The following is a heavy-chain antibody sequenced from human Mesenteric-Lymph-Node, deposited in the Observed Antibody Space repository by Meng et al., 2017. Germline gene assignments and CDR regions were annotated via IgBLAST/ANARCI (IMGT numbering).Heavy chain of an antibody. CDR3: ARGRRGDYYYDSSGYKSKHYFDY. Sequence: SETLSLTCAVSGYSISSGYYWGWIRQPPGKGLEWIGSIYHSGSTYYNPSLKSRVTISVDTSKNQFSLKLSSVTAADTAVYYCARGRRGDYYYDSSGYKSKHYFDYWGQGTLVTVSS. CDR1: GYSISSGYY. V-gene: IGHV4-38-2*01. D-gene: IGHD3-22*01. CDR2: IYHSGST. J-gene: IGHJ4*02.